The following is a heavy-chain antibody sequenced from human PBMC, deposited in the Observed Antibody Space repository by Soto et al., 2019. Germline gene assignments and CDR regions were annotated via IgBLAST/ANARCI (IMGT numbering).Heavy chain of an antibody. V-gene: IGHV3-74*01. CDR2: INSDGSST. Sequence: GGSLRLSCAASGFTFSSYWMHWVRQAPGKGLVWVSRINSDGSSTSYADSVKGRFTISRDNAKNTLYLQMNSLRAEDTAVYYCARIRAHDAFDIWGQGTMVTVSS. CDR3: ARIRAHDAFDI. CDR1: GFTFSSYW. J-gene: IGHJ3*02.